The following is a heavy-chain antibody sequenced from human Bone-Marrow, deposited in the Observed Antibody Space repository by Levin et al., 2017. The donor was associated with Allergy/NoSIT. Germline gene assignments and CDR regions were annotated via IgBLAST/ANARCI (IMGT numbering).Heavy chain of an antibody. CDR2: ISWDGGST. D-gene: IGHD6-6*01. CDR3: AKDSYSSSSPYYYDYYMDV. CDR1: GFTFDDYA. V-gene: IGHV3-43D*04. Sequence: GESLKISCAASGFTFDDYAMHWVRQAPGKGLEWVSLISWDGGSTYYADSVKGRFTISRDNSKNSLYLQMNSLRAEDTALYYCAKDSYSSSSPYYYDYYMDVWGKGTTVTVSS. J-gene: IGHJ6*03.